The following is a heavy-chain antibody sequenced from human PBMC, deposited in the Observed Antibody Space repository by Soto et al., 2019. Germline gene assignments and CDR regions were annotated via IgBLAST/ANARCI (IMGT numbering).Heavy chain of an antibody. D-gene: IGHD3-3*01. CDR2: IYHSGST. CDR3: AGDGDYDFWGGYASSGMEV. CDR1: GGAISSSNC. V-gene: IGHV4-4*02. J-gene: IGHJ6*02. Sequence: PSETLSLTCAVSGGAISSSNCWSWVRQPPGQGLEWIGEIYHSGSTNYTPSLKSRVTISVDKSKNQFSLKLSSVTAADTAVYYCAGDGDYDFWGGYASSGMEVWGQGTTVSV.